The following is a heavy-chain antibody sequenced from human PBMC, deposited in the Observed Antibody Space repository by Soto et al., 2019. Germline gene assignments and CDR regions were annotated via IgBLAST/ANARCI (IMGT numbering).Heavy chain of an antibody. J-gene: IGHJ4*02. D-gene: IGHD2-15*01. CDR3: AGDRGSELPKYYFDY. V-gene: IGHV1-3*01. Sequence: QVQLVQSGAEVKKPGASVKVSCKASGYTFTSYAMHWVRQAPGQRLEWMGWINAGNGNTKYSQKFQGRVTITRDTSASTAYMELSSLRSEDTAVYYCAGDRGSELPKYYFDYWGQGTLVTVSS. CDR1: GYTFTSYA. CDR2: INAGNGNT.